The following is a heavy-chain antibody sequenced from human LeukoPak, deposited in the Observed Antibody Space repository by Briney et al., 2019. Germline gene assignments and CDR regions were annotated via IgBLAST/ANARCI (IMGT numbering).Heavy chain of an antibody. Sequence: PSETLSLTCTVSGGSISSSSYYWGWIRQPPGKGLEWIGSIYYSGSTYYNPSLKSRVTISVDTSKNQFSLKLSSVTAADTAVYYCARRGSYGDFGYWGQGTLVTVSS. CDR1: GGSISSSSYY. D-gene: IGHD1-26*01. V-gene: IGHV4-39*07. CDR2: IYYSGST. CDR3: ARRGSYGDFGY. J-gene: IGHJ4*02.